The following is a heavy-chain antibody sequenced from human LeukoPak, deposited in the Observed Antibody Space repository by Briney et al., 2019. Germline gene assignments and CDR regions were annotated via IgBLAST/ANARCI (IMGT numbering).Heavy chain of an antibody. CDR3: AKEFVGYPFDI. Sequence: GGSLRLSCGASAFTFSTYAMTWVRQAPGKGLEWVSGMIGSGGTYYADSVKGRFTISRDNSKNTVYLQMNSLRAEDTAVYYCAKEFVGYPFDIWGQGTMVTVSS. V-gene: IGHV3-23*01. CDR1: AFTFSTYA. J-gene: IGHJ3*02. CDR2: MIGSGGT. D-gene: IGHD2-15*01.